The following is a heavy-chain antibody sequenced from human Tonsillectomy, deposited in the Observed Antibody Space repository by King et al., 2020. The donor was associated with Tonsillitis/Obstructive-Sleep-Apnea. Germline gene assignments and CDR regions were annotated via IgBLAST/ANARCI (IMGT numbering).Heavy chain of an antibody. CDR3: ARGDCSGGTCYRPIDFDY. D-gene: IGHD2-15*01. V-gene: IGHV3-30*04. CDR1: GFTFSTYA. Sequence: VQLVPSGGGVVQPGRSLRLSCAASGFTFSTYAMHWVRQAPGKGLEWVAVISYDGSNKYYADSVKGRFTISRDHSKNTLYLQMNSLRVEDTAVYYCARGDCSGGTCYRPIDFDYWGQGTLVTVSS. J-gene: IGHJ4*02. CDR2: ISYDGSNK.